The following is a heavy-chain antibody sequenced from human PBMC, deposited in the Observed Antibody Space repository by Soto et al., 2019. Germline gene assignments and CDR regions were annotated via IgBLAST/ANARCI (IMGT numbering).Heavy chain of an antibody. D-gene: IGHD2-2*01. V-gene: IGHV4-61*01. J-gene: IGHJ4*02. CDR1: GGSVSSGSYY. Sequence: QVQLQESGPGLAKPSETLSLTCTVSGGSVSSGSYYWSWIRQPPGKGLEWIGYIYYSGSTNYNPSLKSRVTISVDTSKNQFSLKLSSVTAADTAVYYCARRIVVVPAAMIAAAAPFDYWGQGTLVTVSS. CDR3: ARRIVVVPAAMIAAAAPFDY. CDR2: IYYSGST.